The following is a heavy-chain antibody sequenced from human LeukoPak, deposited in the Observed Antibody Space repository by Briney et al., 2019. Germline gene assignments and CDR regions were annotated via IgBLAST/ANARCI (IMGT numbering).Heavy chain of an antibody. CDR3: ARGSSSTWLYAFDI. CDR2: IKQDGSEK. V-gene: IGHV3-7*01. D-gene: IGHD2-2*01. J-gene: IGHJ3*02. CDR1: GFSFSSYA. Sequence: GGSLRFSCAASGFSFSSYAMSWVRQAPGKGLEWVANIKQDGSEKYYVDSVKGRFTISRDSAKNSLYLQMNSLRAEDTAVYYCARGSSSTWLYAFDIWGQGTMVTVSS.